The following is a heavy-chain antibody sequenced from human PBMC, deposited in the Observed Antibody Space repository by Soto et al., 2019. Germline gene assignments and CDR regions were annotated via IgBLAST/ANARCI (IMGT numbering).Heavy chain of an antibody. CDR1: GGYVSSSSYY. V-gene: IGHV4-39*01. D-gene: IGHD2-2*01. J-gene: IGHJ4*02. CDR2: IYYSGST. Sequence: PSETLSLTCTVSGGYVSSSSYYWGWIRQTPGKGLEWIGNIYYSGSTYYNPSLKSRVTISVDTSKNQFSLKLTSVTAADTAVYYCARREITTIESFDYWGQGTLVTGSS. CDR3: ARREITTIESFDY.